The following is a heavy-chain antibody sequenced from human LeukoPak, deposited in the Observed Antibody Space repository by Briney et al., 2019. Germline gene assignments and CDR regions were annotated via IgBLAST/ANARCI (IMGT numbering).Heavy chain of an antibody. V-gene: IGHV4-4*07. Sequence: PSETLSLTCTVSGGSISSYYWSWIRQPAGKGLEWIGRIYTSGSTNYNPSLKSRVTMSVDTSKNQFSLKLSSVTAADTAVYYCAREVWRQLERRVGSYYYYGMDVWGQGTTVTVSS. CDR2: IYTSGST. CDR3: AREVWRQLERRVGSYYYYGMDV. J-gene: IGHJ6*02. D-gene: IGHD1-1*01. CDR1: GGSISSYY.